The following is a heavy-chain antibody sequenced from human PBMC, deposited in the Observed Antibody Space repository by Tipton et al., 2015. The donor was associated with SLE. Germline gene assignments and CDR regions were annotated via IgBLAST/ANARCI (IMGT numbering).Heavy chain of an antibody. CDR1: GGSINSGNYY. Sequence: TLSLTCTVSGGSINSGNYYWSWIRQPAGKGLEWIGLIYTSGHTNSNPSLEGRVTLSLDMSKNHFSVKLNSLTAADTAVYYCARERNLGWELGFDSWGQGILVTVSS. V-gene: IGHV4-61*02. CDR2: IYTSGHT. D-gene: IGHD1-7*01. J-gene: IGHJ4*02. CDR3: ARERNLGWELGFDS.